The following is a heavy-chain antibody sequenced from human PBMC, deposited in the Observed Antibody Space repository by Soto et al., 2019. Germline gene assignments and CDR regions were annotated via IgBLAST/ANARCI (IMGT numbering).Heavy chain of an antibody. CDR1: GGSFSGYY. Sequence: PSETLSLTCAVYGGSFSGYYWSWIRQPPGKGLEWIGEINHSGSTNYNPSLKSRVTISVDTSKNQFSLKLSSVTAADTAVYYCARDRLLPYYYYGMDVWGQGTTVTVSS. V-gene: IGHV4-34*01. J-gene: IGHJ6*02. D-gene: IGHD2-15*01. CDR2: INHSGST. CDR3: ARDRLLPYYYYGMDV.